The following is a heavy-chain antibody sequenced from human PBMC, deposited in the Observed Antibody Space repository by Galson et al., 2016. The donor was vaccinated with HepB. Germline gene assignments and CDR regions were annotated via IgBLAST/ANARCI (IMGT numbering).Heavy chain of an antibody. D-gene: IGHD2-8*02. V-gene: IGHV3-15*07. CDR1: GFTFTYAW. J-gene: IGHJ6*02. CDR2: FKSRSDGGTI. CDR3: AREFEAPNTGGWLLPSDIYGMDV. Sequence: SLRLSCAASGFTFTYAWVNWVRQAPGKGLEWVGRFKSRSDGGTIDYAAPVKGRFVISRDDSKNTLYLQMTSLTSEDTAVYYCAREFEAPNTGGWLLPSDIYGMDVWGQGTTVIVSS.